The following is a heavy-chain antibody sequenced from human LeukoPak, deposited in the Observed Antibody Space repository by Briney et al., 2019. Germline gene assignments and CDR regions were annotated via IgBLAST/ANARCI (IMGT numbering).Heavy chain of an antibody. CDR2: INHSGST. D-gene: IGHD3-22*01. J-gene: IGHJ4*02. V-gene: IGHV4-34*01. CDR3: ARWGYDSSGYIDY. Sequence: SETLSLTCAVYGGSFSGYYWSWIRQPPGKGLEWIGEINHSGSTNYNPSLKSRVTISVDTSKNQFSLKLSSVTAADTAVYYCARWGYDSSGYIDYWGQGTLVTVSS. CDR1: GGSFSGYY.